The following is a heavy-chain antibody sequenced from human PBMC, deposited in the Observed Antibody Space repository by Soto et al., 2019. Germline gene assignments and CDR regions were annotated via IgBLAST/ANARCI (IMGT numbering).Heavy chain of an antibody. CDR1: GGSISRSSYY. Sequence: SETLSLTCTVSGGSISRSSYYWGWIRPPPGKGLEWIGSIYYSGSTYYNPSLKSRVTISVDTSKNQFSLKLSSVTAADTAVYYCARTRGRYYYYGMDVWGQGTTVTVSS. J-gene: IGHJ6*02. D-gene: IGHD3-16*01. CDR2: IYYSGST. V-gene: IGHV4-39*01. CDR3: ARTRGRYYYYGMDV.